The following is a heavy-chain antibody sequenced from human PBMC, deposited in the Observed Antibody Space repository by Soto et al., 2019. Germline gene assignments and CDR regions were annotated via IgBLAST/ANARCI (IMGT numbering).Heavy chain of an antibody. Sequence: QITFKESGPTLVKPTQTLTLTCTFSGLSLSTNGVGVGWIRQPPGKALEWLALIYWDNDKRYSPSLKSRLTITKDTSKNPVVLTMTRMDPVDTGPYYCAHDSTLVASTEGAFDIWGQGTMVTVSS. V-gene: IGHV2-5*02. J-gene: IGHJ3*02. CDR2: IYWDNDK. CDR1: GLSLSTNGVG. CDR3: AHDSTLVASTEGAFDI. D-gene: IGHD2-2*01.